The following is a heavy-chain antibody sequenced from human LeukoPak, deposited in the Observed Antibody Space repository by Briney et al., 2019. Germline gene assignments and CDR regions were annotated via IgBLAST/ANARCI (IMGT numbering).Heavy chain of an antibody. V-gene: IGHV3-21*01. CDR3: ARESINAQWLCIDY. Sequence: GGSLSLSCAASGFTFSSYSMNWVRQAPGKGLEWVSSISSSSSYIYYADSVKGRFTISRDNAKNSLYLQMNSLRAEDTAVYYCARESINAQWLCIDYWGQGTLVTVSS. CDR1: GFTFSSYS. D-gene: IGHD6-19*01. CDR2: ISSSSSYI. J-gene: IGHJ4*02.